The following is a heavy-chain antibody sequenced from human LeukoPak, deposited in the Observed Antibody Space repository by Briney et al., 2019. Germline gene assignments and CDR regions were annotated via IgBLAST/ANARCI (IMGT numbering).Heavy chain of an antibody. Sequence: SGGSLRLSCAASGFTFSTSSMNWVRQAPGKGLEWVSYIRGSSTTIYYADSVQGRFTVSRDNAQNSLYLQMNNLRAEDTAVYFCARDSRSHCGTDACYGPYFDYWGQGTLVTVSS. CDR1: GFTFSTSS. J-gene: IGHJ4*02. V-gene: IGHV3-48*01. D-gene: IGHD2-2*01. CDR2: IRGSSTTI. CDR3: ARDSRSHCGTDACYGPYFDY.